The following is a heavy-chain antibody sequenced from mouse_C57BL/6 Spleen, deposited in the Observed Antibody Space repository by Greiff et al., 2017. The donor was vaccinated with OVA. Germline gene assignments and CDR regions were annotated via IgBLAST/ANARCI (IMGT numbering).Heavy chain of an antibody. D-gene: IGHD2-3*01. CDR1: GFTFSSYA. CDR3: TRDPPPPYDHYAMDY. CDR2: ISSGGDYI. V-gene: IGHV5-9-1*02. J-gene: IGHJ4*01. Sequence: EVKLVESGEGLVKPGGSLKLSCAASGFTFSSYAMSWVRQTPEKRLEWVAYISSGGDYIYYADTVKGRFTISRDNARNTLYLQMSSLKSEDTAMYYCTRDPPPPYDHYAMDYWGQGTSVTVSS.